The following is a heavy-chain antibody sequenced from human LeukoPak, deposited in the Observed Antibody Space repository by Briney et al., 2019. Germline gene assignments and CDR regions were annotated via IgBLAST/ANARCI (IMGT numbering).Heavy chain of an antibody. CDR3: AREGELRGAYYMDV. V-gene: IGHV3-53*01. D-gene: IGHD1-26*01. CDR2: IYSGGGT. Sequence: GGFLRLSCAASGFTVSNNYMSWVRQPPGKGLESVSVIYSGGGTYYADSVKGRFTISRDNAKDTLYLQMDSLRGEDTALYYCAREGELRGAYYMDVWGKGTTVTVSS. CDR1: GFTVSNNY. J-gene: IGHJ6*03.